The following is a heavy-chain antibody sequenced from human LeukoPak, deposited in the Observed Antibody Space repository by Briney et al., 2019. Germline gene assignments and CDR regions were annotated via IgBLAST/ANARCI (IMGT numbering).Heavy chain of an antibody. D-gene: IGHD2-2*01. J-gene: IGHJ6*02. CDR2: ISSSSRYI. CDR3: AIVVVPAVAYYYGMDV. CDR1: GFTFSSYS. V-gene: IGHV3-21*01. Sequence: GWSLRLSCAASGFTFSSYSMNWVRQAPGKGLEWISFISSSSRYIYYADSVKGRFTISRDNAKNSLYLQMNSLRAEDTAVYYCAIVVVPAVAYYYGMDVWGQGTTVTVSS.